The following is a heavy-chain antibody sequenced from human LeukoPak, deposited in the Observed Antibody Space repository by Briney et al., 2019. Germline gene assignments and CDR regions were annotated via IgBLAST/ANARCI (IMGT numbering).Heavy chain of an antibody. D-gene: IGHD3-3*01. CDR2: ISAYNGNT. Sequence: ASVRVSCKASGYTFTSYGISWVRQAPGQGLEWMGWISAYNGNTNYAQKPQGRVTMTTGTSTSTAYMELRSLRSDDTAVYYCARRFLEDSEDDYWGQGTLVTVSS. J-gene: IGHJ4*02. V-gene: IGHV1-18*01. CDR3: ARRFLEDSEDDY. CDR1: GYTFTSYG.